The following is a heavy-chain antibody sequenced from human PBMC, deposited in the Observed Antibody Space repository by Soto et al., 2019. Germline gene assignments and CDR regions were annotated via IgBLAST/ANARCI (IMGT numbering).Heavy chain of an antibody. D-gene: IGHD3-22*01. CDR1: GFTFSSYS. CDR3: ARGTADYYDSSGYSEY. J-gene: IGHJ4*02. Sequence: PGGSLRLSCAASGFTFSSYSMNWVRQAPGKGLEWVSCISSSRSYIYYADSVKGRFSISRDNAKNSLYLQVNSLRAEDTAVYYCARGTADYYDSSGYSEYWGQGTQVTVSS. V-gene: IGHV3-21*06. CDR2: ISSSRSYI.